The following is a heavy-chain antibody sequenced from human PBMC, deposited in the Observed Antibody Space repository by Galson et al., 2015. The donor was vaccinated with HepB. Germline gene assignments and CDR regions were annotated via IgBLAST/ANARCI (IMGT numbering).Heavy chain of an antibody. Sequence: LRLSCAASGFTVSSNYMSWVRQAPGKGLEWVSVIYSGGSTYYADSVKGRFTISRDNSKNTLYLQMNSLRAEDTAVYYCARAVPPMYSSGWYYFDYWGQGTLVTVSS. D-gene: IGHD6-19*01. V-gene: IGHV3-66*01. J-gene: IGHJ4*02. CDR3: ARAVPPMYSSGWYYFDY. CDR1: GFTVSSNY. CDR2: IYSGGST.